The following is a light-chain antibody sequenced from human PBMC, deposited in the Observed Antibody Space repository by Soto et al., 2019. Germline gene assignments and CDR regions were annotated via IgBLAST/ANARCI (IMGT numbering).Light chain of an antibody. J-gene: IGKJ4*01. CDR2: AAS. Sequence: DIQMTQSPSSLSASVGDRVTITCRASQSISSNLNWYQQKQGKAPKLLIYAASSLQSGVPSRFSGGGSGTDFTLTISSLQPEDFATYSCQQSYSTPLTFGGGTKVEIK. CDR3: QQSYSTPLT. V-gene: IGKV1-39*01. CDR1: QSISSN.